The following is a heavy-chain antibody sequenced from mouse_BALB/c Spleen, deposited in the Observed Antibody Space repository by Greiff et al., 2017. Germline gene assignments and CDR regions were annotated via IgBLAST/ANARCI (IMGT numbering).Heavy chain of an antibody. D-gene: IGHD2-4*01. CDR3: AVEYDGRGFAY. J-gene: IGHJ3*01. CDR2: IDPANGNT. Sequence: VQLQQSGAELVKPGASVKLSCTASGFNIKDTYMHWVKQRPEQGLEWIGRIDPANGNTKYDPKFQGKATITADTSSNTAYLQLSSLTSEDTAVYYCAVEYDGRGFAYWGQGTLVTVSA. CDR1: GFNIKDTY. V-gene: IGHV14-3*02.